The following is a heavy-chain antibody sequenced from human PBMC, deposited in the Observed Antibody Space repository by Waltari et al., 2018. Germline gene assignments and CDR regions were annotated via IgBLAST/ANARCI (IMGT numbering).Heavy chain of an antibody. CDR3: ARDRRQVWLLWFGESQSIYYYGMDV. J-gene: IGHJ6*02. D-gene: IGHD3-10*01. Sequence: EVQLVESGGGLVQPGGSLRLSCAASGFTFSSYEMNWVRQAPETGLEWVSYISSSGSTIYYADSVKGRFTISRDNAKNSLYLQMNSLRAEDTAVYYCARDRRQVWLLWFGESQSIYYYGMDVWGQGTTVTVSS. CDR2: ISSSGSTI. CDR1: GFTFSSYE. V-gene: IGHV3-48*03.